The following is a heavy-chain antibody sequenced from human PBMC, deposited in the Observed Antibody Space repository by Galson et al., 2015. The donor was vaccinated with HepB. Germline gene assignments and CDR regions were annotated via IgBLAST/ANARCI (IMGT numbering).Heavy chain of an antibody. CDR1: GFRFHDYA. J-gene: IGHJ6*02. D-gene: IGHD3-16*01. V-gene: IGHV3-9*01. Sequence: SLRLSCAASGFRFHDYAMHWVRQAPGKGLEWVSSINENSGSMDYADSVKGRFTISRDNAKNSLYLQMNSLRTEDTALYYCARDSYYGMDVWDQGTTVTVSS. CDR2: INENSGSM. CDR3: ARDSYYGMDV.